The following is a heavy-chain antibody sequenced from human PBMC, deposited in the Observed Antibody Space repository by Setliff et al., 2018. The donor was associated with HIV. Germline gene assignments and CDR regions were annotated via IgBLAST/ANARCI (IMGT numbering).Heavy chain of an antibody. J-gene: IGHJ4*02. D-gene: IGHD2-8*01. V-gene: IGHV4-34*01. CDR1: GGAFNDYY. Sequence: SETLSLTCAVYGGAFNDYYWNWIRQPPGEGLQWIVEINHSGHINYNPSLRSRVTMSVDTSKKQFSLKLSSVTAADTAVYYCAKGLRMAPDYWGQGSLVTVAS. CDR3: AKGLRMAPDY. CDR2: INHSGHI.